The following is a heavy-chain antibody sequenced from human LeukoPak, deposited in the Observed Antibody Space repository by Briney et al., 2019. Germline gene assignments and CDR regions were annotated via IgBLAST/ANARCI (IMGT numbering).Heavy chain of an antibody. CDR1: GGSISRYY. J-gene: IGHJ5*02. D-gene: IGHD6-19*01. Sequence: SETLSLTCTVSGGSISRYYWSWIRQPPGKGLEWIGYIYYSGSTNYNPSLKSRVTISVDTSKNQFSLKLSSVTAADTAVYYCARDMAGTSLDWFDPGGQGTLVTVSS. CDR3: ARDMAGTSLDWFDP. V-gene: IGHV4-59*01. CDR2: IYYSGST.